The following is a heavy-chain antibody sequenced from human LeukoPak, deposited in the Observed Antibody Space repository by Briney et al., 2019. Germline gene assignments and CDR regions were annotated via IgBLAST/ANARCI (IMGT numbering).Heavy chain of an antibody. J-gene: IGHJ3*02. Sequence: SETLSLTCTVSGGSISSYYWSWIRQPPGKGLEWIGHIYYSGSTNYNPSLKSRVTISVDTSKNQFSLKLSSVTAADTAVYYCARDSPYYSDSSGYLSAFDIWGQGTMVTVSS. V-gene: IGHV4-59*01. D-gene: IGHD3-22*01. CDR3: ARDSPYYSDSSGYLSAFDI. CDR2: IYYSGST. CDR1: GGSISSYY.